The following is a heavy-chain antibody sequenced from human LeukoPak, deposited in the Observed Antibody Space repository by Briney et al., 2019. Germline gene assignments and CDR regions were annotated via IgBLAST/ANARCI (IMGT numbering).Heavy chain of an antibody. Sequence: GGSLRLSCAASGFTFSSYWMHWVRQAPGKGLVWVSRINSDGITTTYADSVKGRFTISRDNAKNTLYLQMNSLRAEDTAVYYCARANTVTTSDYWGQGTLVTVSS. J-gene: IGHJ4*02. V-gene: IGHV3-74*01. D-gene: IGHD4-11*01. CDR2: INSDGITT. CDR1: GFTFSSYW. CDR3: ARANTVTTSDY.